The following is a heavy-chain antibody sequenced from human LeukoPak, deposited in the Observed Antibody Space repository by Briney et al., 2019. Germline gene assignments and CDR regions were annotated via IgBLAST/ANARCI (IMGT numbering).Heavy chain of an antibody. V-gene: IGHV4-59*08. Sequence: SETLSLTCSVSGGSTTGYFWTWIRQPPGKGPEWIGYVYYKGDTSYSPSLDSRVSISVDTSKKQFSLKLNSVTAADTAMYYCARGRYGGSYGYDYWGQGTLVTVSS. CDR1: GGSTTGYF. CDR2: VYYKGDT. J-gene: IGHJ4*02. D-gene: IGHD5-18*01. CDR3: ARGRYGGSYGYDY.